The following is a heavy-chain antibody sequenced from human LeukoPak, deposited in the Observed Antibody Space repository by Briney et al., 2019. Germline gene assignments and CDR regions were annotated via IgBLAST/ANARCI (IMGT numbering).Heavy chain of an antibody. J-gene: IGHJ4*02. CDR2: IGTSGNTI. CDR3: ARAERRGYDFWSGYYLPDY. D-gene: IGHD3-3*01. CDR1: GFTFSDYY. Sequence: GGSLRLSCAASGFTFSDYYMSWIRQAPGKGLGWVSYIGTSGNTIYYVDSVRGRFTISRDNAKNSLYLQMNSLRAEDTAVYYCARAERRGYDFWSGYYLPDYWGQGTLVTVSS. V-gene: IGHV3-11*04.